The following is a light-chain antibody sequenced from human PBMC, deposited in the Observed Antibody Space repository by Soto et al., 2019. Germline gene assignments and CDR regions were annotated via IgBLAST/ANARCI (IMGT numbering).Light chain of an antibody. CDR3: QSYDKRLTAYV. CDR2: GNG. V-gene: IGLV1-40*01. CDR1: SSSIGAGYE. J-gene: IGLJ1*01. Sequence: VLTHPPSVSGAPWQRVTISFSGTSSSIGAGYEVHWYHQLPGTAPKLVVSGNGNRPSGVPDRLSASKSGTSASLAITGLQAEDEGHYYCQSYDKRLTAYVFGTGTKVTVL.